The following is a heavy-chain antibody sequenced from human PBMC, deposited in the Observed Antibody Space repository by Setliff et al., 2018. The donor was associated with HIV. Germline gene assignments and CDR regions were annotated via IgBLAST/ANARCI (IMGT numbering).Heavy chain of an antibody. CDR3: VRGYCSSTTCYEDYYYMDV. J-gene: IGHJ6*03. Sequence: SETLSLTCTVSGGSISSFYWTWIRQPPGKGLEWIGYIYYSGSTNYNPSLKSRLTISVDTSKNQVSLKLSSVTAADTAVYYCVRGYCSSTTCYEDYYYMDVWGKGSTVTVSS. D-gene: IGHD2-2*01. V-gene: IGHV4-59*01. CDR1: GGSISSFY. CDR2: IYYSGST.